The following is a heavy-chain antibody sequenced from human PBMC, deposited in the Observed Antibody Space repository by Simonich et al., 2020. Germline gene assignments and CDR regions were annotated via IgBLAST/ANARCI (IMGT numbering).Heavy chain of an antibody. CDR3: ARSTTGTTAFDI. Sequence: QVQLVQSGAEVKKPGASVKVSCKASGYTFTSYGISWVRQAPGQGLEWMGCIIPYNRNTNYAQNLQGRVTMTTDTSTSTAYMELRSLRSDDTAVYYCARSTTGTTAFDIWGQGTMVTVSS. CDR2: IIPYNRNT. J-gene: IGHJ3*02. D-gene: IGHD1-1*01. CDR1: GYTFTSYG. V-gene: IGHV1-18*01.